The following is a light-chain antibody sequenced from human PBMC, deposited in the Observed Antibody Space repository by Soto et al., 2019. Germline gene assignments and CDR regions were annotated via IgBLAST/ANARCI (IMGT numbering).Light chain of an antibody. Sequence: ELMMTQSPATLSVSPGERATLACRASQSISGNIAWYQQKPGQAPRLLIYAASIRASGIPARFSGTGFGREFTISISSLQSEDSAVYYCKQYNSLPLISFGQGTRLEIK. V-gene: IGKV3-15*01. CDR3: KQYNSLPLIS. CDR1: QSISGN. J-gene: IGKJ5*01. CDR2: AAS.